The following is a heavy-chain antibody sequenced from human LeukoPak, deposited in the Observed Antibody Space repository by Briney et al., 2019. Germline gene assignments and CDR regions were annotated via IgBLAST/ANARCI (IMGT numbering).Heavy chain of an antibody. CDR1: GGSISSGGYY. CDR3: ARDVSGGYYPYYFDY. Sequence: SGTLSLTCTVSGGSISSGGYYWSWIRQHPGKGPEWIGYIYYSGSTYYNPSLKSRVTISVDTSKNQFSLKLSSVTAADTAVYYCARDVSGGYYPYYFDYWGQGTLVTVSS. D-gene: IGHD3-10*01. V-gene: IGHV4-31*03. CDR2: IYYSGST. J-gene: IGHJ4*02.